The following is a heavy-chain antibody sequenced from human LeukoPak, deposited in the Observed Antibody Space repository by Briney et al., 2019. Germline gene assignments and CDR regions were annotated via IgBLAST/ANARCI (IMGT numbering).Heavy chain of an antibody. D-gene: IGHD6-19*01. Sequence: SETLSLTCTVSGGSISSYYWSWIRQPPGKGLEWIGYIYYSGSTNYNPSLKSRVTISVDTSKNQFSLKLSSVTAADTAVYYCARGSPIAVAGTGTDVWGQGTTVTVSS. CDR3: ARGSPIAVAGTGTDV. V-gene: IGHV4-59*01. CDR1: GGSISSYY. CDR2: IYYSGST. J-gene: IGHJ6*02.